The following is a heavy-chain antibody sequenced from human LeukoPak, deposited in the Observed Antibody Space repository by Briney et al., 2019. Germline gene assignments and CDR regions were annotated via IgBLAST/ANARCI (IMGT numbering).Heavy chain of an antibody. CDR1: GYTFTTYY. V-gene: IGHV1-46*01. J-gene: IGHJ4*02. CDR3: ARAASSWSLIDY. CDR2: INPSGGST. Sequence: GASVKVSCKSFGYTFTTYYMHWVRQAPGQGLEWMGIINPSGGSTSYAQKFQGRVTITADKSTSTAYMELSSLRSEDTAVYYCARAASSWSLIDYWGQGTLVTVSS. D-gene: IGHD6-13*01.